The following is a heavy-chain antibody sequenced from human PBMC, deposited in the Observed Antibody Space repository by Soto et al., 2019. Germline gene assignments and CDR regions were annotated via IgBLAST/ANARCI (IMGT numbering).Heavy chain of an antibody. CDR1: GFSLSNARMG. Sequence: SGPTLVYPTETLTLTCTVSGFSLSNARMGVSWIRQPPGKALEWLAHIFSNDEKSYSTSLKSRLTISKDTSKSQVVLTMTNMEPVDTATYYCARSPRENWFDPWGQGTLVTVSS. J-gene: IGHJ5*02. CDR3: ARSPRENWFDP. CDR2: IFSNDEK. V-gene: IGHV2-26*01.